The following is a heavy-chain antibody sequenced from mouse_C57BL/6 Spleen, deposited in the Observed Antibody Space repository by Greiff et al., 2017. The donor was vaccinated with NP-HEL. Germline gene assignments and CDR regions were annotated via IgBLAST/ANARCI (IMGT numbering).Heavy chain of an antibody. CDR3: ARGSYYYGSSYNAMDY. Sequence: EVMLVESEGGLVQPGSSMKLSCTASGFTFSDYYMAWVRQVPEKGLEWVANINYDGSSTYYLDSLKSRFIISRDNAKNILYLQMSSLKSEDTATYYCARGSYYYGSSYNAMDYWGQGTSVTVSS. J-gene: IGHJ4*01. CDR1: GFTFSDYY. V-gene: IGHV5-16*01. CDR2: INYDGSST. D-gene: IGHD1-1*01.